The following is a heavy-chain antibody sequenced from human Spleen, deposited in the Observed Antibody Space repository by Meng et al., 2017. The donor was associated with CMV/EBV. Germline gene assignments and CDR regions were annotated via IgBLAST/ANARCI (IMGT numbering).Heavy chain of an antibody. Sequence: ASVKVSCKTSGYTFTAHYMHWVRQAPGQGLEWMGWLNSNSGGTKYAQQFLGRVTMTRDTSITTSYMELSSLRADDTAVYYCTRGTGSSWFDVWGQGTTVTVSS. V-gene: IGHV1-2*02. CDR2: LNSNSGGT. J-gene: IGHJ6*02. D-gene: IGHD1-1*01. CDR3: TRGTGSSWFDV. CDR1: GYTFTAHY.